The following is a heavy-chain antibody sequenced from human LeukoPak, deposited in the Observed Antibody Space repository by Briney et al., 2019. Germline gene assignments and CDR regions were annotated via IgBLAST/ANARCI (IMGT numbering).Heavy chain of an antibody. J-gene: IGHJ4*02. CDR3: AVDHGDYYFDY. Sequence: ASVKVSCKASGYTFTSYYMHWVRQAPGQGLEWMGIINPSGGSTSYAQKFQGRVTMTRDTSTSTVYMELSSLRSEDTAVYYCAVDHGDYYFDYWGQGTLVTVSS. CDR2: INPSGGST. V-gene: IGHV1-46*01. D-gene: IGHD4-17*01. CDR1: GYTFTSYY.